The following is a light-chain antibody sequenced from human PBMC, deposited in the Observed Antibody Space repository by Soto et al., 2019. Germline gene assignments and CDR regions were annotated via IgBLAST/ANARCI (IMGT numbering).Light chain of an antibody. CDR1: QSVLYSSNNKHY. CDR2: WAS. CDR3: QQYYNPPLT. J-gene: IGKJ4*01. Sequence: DIVMTQSPDSLAVSLGERATINCKSSQSVLYSSNNKHYLAWYQQKAGQPPKLLIYWASTRQSGVPDRFSGSGSETDFTLTISSLQAEDVAIYYCQQYYNPPLTFGGGTKVEIK. V-gene: IGKV4-1*01.